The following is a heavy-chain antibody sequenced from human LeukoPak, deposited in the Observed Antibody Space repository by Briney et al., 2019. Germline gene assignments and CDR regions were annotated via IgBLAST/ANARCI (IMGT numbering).Heavy chain of an antibody. D-gene: IGHD5-18*01. Sequence: GGSLRFSGAASGLTFSSFWMSWVRRAPGKGLEWVANIKQDGSEKYYVDSVKGRFTISRDNAKNSLYLQMNSLRAEDTAVYYCAREIQLWLISDYWGQGTLVTVSS. CDR3: AREIQLWLISDY. CDR2: IKQDGSEK. J-gene: IGHJ4*02. V-gene: IGHV3-7*03. CDR1: GLTFSSFW.